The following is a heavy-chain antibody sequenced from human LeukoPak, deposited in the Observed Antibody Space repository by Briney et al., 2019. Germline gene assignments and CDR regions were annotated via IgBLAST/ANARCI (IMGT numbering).Heavy chain of an antibody. CDR3: AREGDYYDSSGYWDDAFDI. V-gene: IGHV1-69*13. D-gene: IGHD3-22*01. Sequence: SVKVSCKASGGTFSSYAISWVRQAPGQGLEWMGGIIPIFGTANYAQKFQGRVTITADESTSTAYMELSSLRSEDMAVYYCAREGDYYDSSGYWDDAFDIWGQGTMVTVSS. J-gene: IGHJ3*02. CDR2: IIPIFGTA. CDR1: GGTFSSYA.